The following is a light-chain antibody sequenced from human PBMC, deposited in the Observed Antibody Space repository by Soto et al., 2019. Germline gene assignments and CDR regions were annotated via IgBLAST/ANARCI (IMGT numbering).Light chain of an antibody. Sequence: IVLTQSPGSLSLSPGERGALSWGASQSVSSSYLAWYQQKHGQAPRPIIYGASSRATGIPDRFSVSVSGTDGTIPISRLKSEDGSVYYGQQYNNWTWTFGQGTKVDI. CDR3: QQYNNWTWT. J-gene: IGKJ1*01. CDR2: GAS. CDR1: QSVSSSY. V-gene: IGKV3-20*01.